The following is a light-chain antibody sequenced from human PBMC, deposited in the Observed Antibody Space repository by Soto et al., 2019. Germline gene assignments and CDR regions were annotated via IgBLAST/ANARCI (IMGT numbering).Light chain of an antibody. J-gene: IGLJ3*02. Sequence: QSVLTQSPSTSGTPGQRVTISCSGSNSNIGSNTVNWYRQLPGTAPKLLIYTNNQRPSGVPDRFSGSKSGTSASLAISGLQSEDEADYYCAAWDDSLNGGVFGGGTKLTVL. CDR1: NSNIGSNT. CDR3: AAWDDSLNGGV. CDR2: TNN. V-gene: IGLV1-44*01.